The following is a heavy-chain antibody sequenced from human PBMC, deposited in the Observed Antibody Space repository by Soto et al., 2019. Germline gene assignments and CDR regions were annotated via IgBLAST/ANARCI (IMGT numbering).Heavy chain of an antibody. J-gene: IGHJ3*02. CDR3: ARDLDDYVWGSYPSPDAFDI. V-gene: IGHV1-18*01. CDR2: ISAYNGNT. D-gene: IGHD3-16*02. CDR1: GYTFTSYD. Sequence: ASVKVSCKASGYTFTSYDINWVRQAPGQGLEWMGWISAYNGNTNYAQKFQGRVTMTTDTSTSTAYMELRSLRSDDTAVYYCARDLDDYVWGSYPSPDAFDIWG.